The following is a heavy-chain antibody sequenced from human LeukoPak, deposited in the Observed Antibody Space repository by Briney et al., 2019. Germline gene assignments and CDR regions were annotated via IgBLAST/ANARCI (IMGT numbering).Heavy chain of an antibody. D-gene: IGHD6-19*01. CDR3: ATSSGWKSNIDY. CDR2: INPNSGGT. Sequence: ASVKVSCKASGYTFNGYYTHWVRQAPGQGLEWMGWINPNSGGTNYAQKFQGRGTMTRDTSISTAYMELSRLRSDDTAVFYCATSSGWKSNIDYWGQGTLVTVSS. V-gene: IGHV1-2*02. CDR1: GYTFNGYY. J-gene: IGHJ4*02.